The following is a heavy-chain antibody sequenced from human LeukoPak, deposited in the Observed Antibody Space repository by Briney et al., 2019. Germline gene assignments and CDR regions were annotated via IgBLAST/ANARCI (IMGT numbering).Heavy chain of an antibody. J-gene: IGHJ5*02. V-gene: IGHV4-34*01. Sequence: SETLSLTCAVYGGSFSGYYWSWIRQPPGKGLEWIGEINHSGSTYYNPSLKSRVTISVDTSKNQFSLKLSSVTAADTAVYYCARHARFTMVRGVIKEVVWFDPWGQGTLVTVSS. CDR2: INHSGST. CDR3: ARHARFTMVRGVIKEVVWFDP. D-gene: IGHD3-10*01. CDR1: GGSFSGYY.